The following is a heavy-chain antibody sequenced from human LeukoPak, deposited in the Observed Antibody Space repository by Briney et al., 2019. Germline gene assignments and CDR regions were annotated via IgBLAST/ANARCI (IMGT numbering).Heavy chain of an antibody. D-gene: IGHD6-25*01. CDR1: GYTFTTYG. J-gene: IGHJ4*02. CDR3: VRCPAGTTRYSEDY. Sequence: ASVKVSCKASGYTFTTYGFSWVRQAPGQGLEWMGWISAYNGNTNYAQNLRGRVTMTTDTSTTTAYMELRSLRSEDTAVYYCVRCPAGTTRYSEDYWGQGALVTVSS. V-gene: IGHV1-18*01. CDR2: ISAYNGNT.